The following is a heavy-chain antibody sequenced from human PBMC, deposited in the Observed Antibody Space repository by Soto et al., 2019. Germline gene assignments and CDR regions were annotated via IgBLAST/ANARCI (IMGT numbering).Heavy chain of an antibody. D-gene: IGHD1-26*01. V-gene: IGHV3-23*01. CDR2: IRGRGGST. CDR1: GFTFSSYA. Sequence: GGSLRLSCAASGFTFSSYAMSWVRQAPGKGLEWVAAIRGRGGSTYYADSVEGRFTISRDKSKNTLYLQMNSLRAEDTAVNYCAKDGIWRYGPFDPWGQGTLVTVSS. CDR3: AKDGIWRYGPFDP. J-gene: IGHJ5*02.